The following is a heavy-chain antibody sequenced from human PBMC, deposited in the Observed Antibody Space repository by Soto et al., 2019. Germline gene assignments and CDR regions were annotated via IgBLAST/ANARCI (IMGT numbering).Heavy chain of an antibody. D-gene: IGHD4-17*01. CDR3: TRSTVTDVFYLGHGMDV. V-gene: IGHV3-73*01. CDR2: IRRKADSYAT. CDR1: GFTFSVSA. J-gene: IGHJ6*01. Sequence: GGSLRVCCASSGFTFSVSAMHWVRQASGKGLEWVGRIRRKADSYATAYAASVKGRFTISRDDSKNTAYLQMKSLKTEDTAVYYCTRSTVTDVFYLGHGMDVWGQGTTVTVSS.